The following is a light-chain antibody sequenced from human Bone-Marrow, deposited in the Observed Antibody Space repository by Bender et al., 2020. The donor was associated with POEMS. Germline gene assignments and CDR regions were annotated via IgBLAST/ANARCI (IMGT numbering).Light chain of an antibody. J-gene: IGLJ3*02. CDR2: DVT. Sequence: QSALTQPRSVSGSPGQSVTFSCTGTRSDVGGYNYVSWYQQHPGKGPKLLIYDVTKRPSGVPDRFSASKSGNTASLTISGLQAEDESDYYCCSYAGIYTWVFGGGTKLTVL. V-gene: IGLV2-11*01. CDR1: RSDVGGYNY. CDR3: CSYAGIYTWV.